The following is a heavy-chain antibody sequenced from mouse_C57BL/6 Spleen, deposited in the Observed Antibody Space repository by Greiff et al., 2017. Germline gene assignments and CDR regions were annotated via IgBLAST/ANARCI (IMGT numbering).Heavy chain of an antibody. CDR1: GYSFTDYN. D-gene: IGHD2-2*01. Sequence: EVQLQQSGPELVKPGASVKISCKASGYSFTDYNMNWVKQSNGKSLEWIGVINPNYGTTSYNQKFKGKATLTVDQSYSTAYMQLHSLTSEDSAVYYCAREVYYGYDYFDYWGQGTTLTVSS. V-gene: IGHV1-39*01. CDR2: INPNYGTT. J-gene: IGHJ2*01. CDR3: AREVYYGYDYFDY.